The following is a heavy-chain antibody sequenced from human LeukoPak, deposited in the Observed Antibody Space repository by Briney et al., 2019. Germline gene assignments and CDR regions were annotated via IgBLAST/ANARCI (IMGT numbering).Heavy chain of an antibody. CDR3: AKRMSWQTFDF. CDR1: GFTFTTYA. Sequence: SGGSLRLSCAASGFTFTTYAMSWVRQAPGKGLEWVSTISGSGGTTSYPDSVKGRFTISRDNSRNALYLQMNSLRAEDTAVYYCAKRMSWQTFDFWGQGTLVTVSS. D-gene: IGHD3-10*01. J-gene: IGHJ4*02. V-gene: IGHV3-23*01. CDR2: ISGSGGTT.